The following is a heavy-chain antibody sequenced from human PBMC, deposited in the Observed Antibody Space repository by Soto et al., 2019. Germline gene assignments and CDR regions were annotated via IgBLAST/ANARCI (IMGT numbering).Heavy chain of an antibody. J-gene: IGHJ5*01. D-gene: IGHD1-1*01. CDR1: GGSISSYY. Sequence: SETLSLTCTVSGGSISSYYWSWIRQPPGKGLEWIGYFYYTGNTNYNPSLKSRVTMSVDTSKNQFSLKLTSLTAADTAVYYCARHLGSRRTERFDSWGQGTLVTVSS. CDR3: ARHLGSRRTERFDS. CDR2: FYYTGNT. V-gene: IGHV4-59*08.